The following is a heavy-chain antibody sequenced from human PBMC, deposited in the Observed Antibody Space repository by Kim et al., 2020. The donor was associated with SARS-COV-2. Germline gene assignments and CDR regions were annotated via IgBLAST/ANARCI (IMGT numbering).Heavy chain of an antibody. CDR3: ARGRIAAAGTSPYYYYYYGMDV. J-gene: IGHJ6*02. D-gene: IGHD6-13*01. Sequence: SVKVSCKASGGTFSSYAISWVRQAPGQGLEWMGGIIPIFGTANYAQKFQGRVTITADESTSTAYMELSSLRSEDTAVYYCARGRIAAAGTSPYYYYYYGMDVWGQGTTVTVSS. V-gene: IGHV1-69*13. CDR2: IIPIFGTA. CDR1: GGTFSSYA.